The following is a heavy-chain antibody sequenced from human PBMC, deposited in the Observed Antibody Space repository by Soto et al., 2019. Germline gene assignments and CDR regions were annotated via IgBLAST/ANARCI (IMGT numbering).Heavy chain of an antibody. V-gene: IGHV1-69*02. D-gene: IGHD5-18*01. Sequence: SVKVSCKASGGTFSSYSTSWVRQAPGQGLEWMGRIIPILGIANYAQKFQGRVTITADKSTSTAYMELSSLRSEDTAVYYCERIREDTSSYWGQGTLVTVSS. J-gene: IGHJ4*02. CDR3: ERIREDTSSY. CDR2: IIPILGIA. CDR1: GGTFSSYS.